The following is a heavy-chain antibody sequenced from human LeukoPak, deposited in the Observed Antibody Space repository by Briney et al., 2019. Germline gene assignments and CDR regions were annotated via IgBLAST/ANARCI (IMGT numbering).Heavy chain of an antibody. D-gene: IGHD2-21*02. CDR2: ISGSGGST. Sequence: GGSLRLSCAASGFTFSSYAMSWVRQAPGKGLEWVSAISGSGGSTYYADSVKGRFTISRDNSKNTLYLQMNSLRAEDTAVYYCAKDGYIVVVTAAAEYFQHWGLGTLVTVSS. J-gene: IGHJ1*01. V-gene: IGHV3-23*01. CDR1: GFTFSSYA. CDR3: AKDGYIVVVTAAAEYFQH.